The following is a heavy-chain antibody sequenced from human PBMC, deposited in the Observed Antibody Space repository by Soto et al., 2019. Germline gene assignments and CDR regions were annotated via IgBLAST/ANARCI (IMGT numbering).Heavy chain of an antibody. CDR1: GFTFSGYG. D-gene: IGHD6-13*01. Sequence: QVQLVESGGGVVQPGRSVRLSCVASGFTFSGYGMHWVRQAPGKGLEWVAVIWYNGTIKYYADSVKGRFTISRDNSKNTLYLQRNSLRTEYTAFYYCARAAGPVDYWGQGTLVTVSS. CDR2: IWYNGTIK. J-gene: IGHJ4*02. CDR3: ARAAGPVDY. V-gene: IGHV3-33*01.